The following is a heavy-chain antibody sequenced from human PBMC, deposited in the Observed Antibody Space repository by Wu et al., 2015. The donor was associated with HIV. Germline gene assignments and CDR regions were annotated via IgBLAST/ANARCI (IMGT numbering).Heavy chain of an antibody. CDR2: INPSGGST. Sequence: QVQLVQSGAEVKKPGASVKVSCKAFGYTFTSYYMHWVRQAPGQGLEWMGIINPSGGSTSYAQKFQGRVTMTRDTSTSTVYMELSSLRSEDTAVYYCARERVDYDSSGYRAQSGAPFDYVGPRERWSPVSS. J-gene: IGHJ4*02. CDR3: ARERVDYDSSGYRAQSGAPFDY. D-gene: IGHD3-22*01. CDR1: GYTFTSYY. V-gene: IGHV1-46*01.